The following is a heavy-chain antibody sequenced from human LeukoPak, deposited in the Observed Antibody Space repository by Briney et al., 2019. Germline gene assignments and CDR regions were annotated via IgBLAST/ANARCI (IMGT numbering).Heavy chain of an antibody. V-gene: IGHV1-2*02. J-gene: IGHJ3*02. CDR1: GYTFTGYY. D-gene: IGHD1-26*01. CDR3: ARDTSLGGSYFESGHAFDI. CDR2: INPNSGGT. Sequence: GASVKVSCKASGYTFTGYYMHWVRQAPGQGLEWMGWINPNSGGTNYAQKFQGRVTMTRDTSISTAYMELSRLRSGDTAVYYCARDTSLGGSYFESGHAFDIWGQGTMVTVSS.